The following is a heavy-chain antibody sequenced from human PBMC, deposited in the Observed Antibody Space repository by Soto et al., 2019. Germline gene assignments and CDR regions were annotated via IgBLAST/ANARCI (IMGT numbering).Heavy chain of an antibody. CDR2: IYSGGST. CDR1: GFTVSRNF. J-gene: IGHJ4*02. CDR3: ASRRNPYGAYDY. D-gene: IGHD4-17*01. V-gene: IGHV3-66*01. Sequence: PGGSLRLSREASGFTVSRNFMSGVRQAPGKGLEWVSIIYSGGSTYYADSVKGRFTISRDNSKNTLYLQMNSLRADDTAVYYCASRRNPYGAYDYWGQGP.